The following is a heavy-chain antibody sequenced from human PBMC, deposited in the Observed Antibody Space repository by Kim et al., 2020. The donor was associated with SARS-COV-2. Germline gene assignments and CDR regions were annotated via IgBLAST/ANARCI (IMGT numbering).Heavy chain of an antibody. CDR3: AREDDYYDSSGYSHDAFDI. CDR2: INAGNGNT. Sequence: ASVKVSCKASGYTFTSYAMHWVRQAPGQRLEWMGWINAGNGNTKYSQKFQGRVTITRDTSASTAYMELSSLRSEDTAVYYCAREDDYYDSSGYSHDAFDIWGQGTMVTVSS. V-gene: IGHV1-3*01. D-gene: IGHD3-22*01. CDR1: GYTFTSYA. J-gene: IGHJ3*02.